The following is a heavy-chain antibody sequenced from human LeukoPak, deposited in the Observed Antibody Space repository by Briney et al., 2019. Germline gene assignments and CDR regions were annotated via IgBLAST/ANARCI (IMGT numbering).Heavy chain of an antibody. CDR1: GFTFSSYS. CDR3: ARDHGIAAADWYQYNWFDP. Sequence: PGGSLRLSCAASGFTFSSYSMNWVRQAPGKGLEWVSSISSSSSYIYYADSVKGRFTISRDNAKNSLYLQMNSLRAEDTAVYYCARDHGIAAADWYQYNWFDPWGQGTLVTVYS. V-gene: IGHV3-21*01. J-gene: IGHJ5*02. D-gene: IGHD6-13*01. CDR2: ISSSSSYI.